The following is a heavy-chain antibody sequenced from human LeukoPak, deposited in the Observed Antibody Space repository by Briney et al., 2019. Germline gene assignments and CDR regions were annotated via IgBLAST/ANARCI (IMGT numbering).Heavy chain of an antibody. J-gene: IGHJ4*02. D-gene: IGHD4-17*01. V-gene: IGHV1-2*04. CDR1: GYTFTGYY. CDR2: INPNSGGT. Sequence: ASVKVSCKASGYTFTGYYMHWVRQAPGQGLEWMGWINPNSGGTNYAQKFQGWVTMTRDTSISTAYMELSRLRSDDTAVYYCASVMFYGDYLFDYWGQGTLVTVSS. CDR3: ASVMFYGDYLFDY.